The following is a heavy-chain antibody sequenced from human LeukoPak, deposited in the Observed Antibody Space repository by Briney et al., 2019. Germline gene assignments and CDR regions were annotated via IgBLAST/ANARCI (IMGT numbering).Heavy chain of an antibody. D-gene: IGHD3-16*02. J-gene: IGHJ4*02. CDR1: GFTFSSYA. Sequence: GGSLRLSCAASGFTFSSYAMSWVRQAPGKGLEWVSAISGSGGSTYYADSVKGRFTISRDNAKNSLYLQMNSLRAEDTAVYYCAGDGDVWWSYHLDYWGQGTLVTVSS. CDR3: AGDGDVWWSYHLDY. CDR2: ISGSGGST. V-gene: IGHV3-23*01.